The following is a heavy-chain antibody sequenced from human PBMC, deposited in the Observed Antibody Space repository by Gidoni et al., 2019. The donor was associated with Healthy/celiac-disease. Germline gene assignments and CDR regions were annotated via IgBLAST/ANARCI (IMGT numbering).Heavy chain of an antibody. CDR2: IYSGGST. Sequence: QLVESGGGLVQPGGSLRLSCAASGFTVSSNYMSWVRQAPGKGLEWVSVIYSGGSTYYADSVKGRFTISRDNSKNTLDLQMNSLRAEDTAVYYCASSPTSPRYFQHWGQGTLVTVSS. CDR3: ASSPTSPRYFQH. V-gene: IGHV3-66*01. J-gene: IGHJ1*01. CDR1: GFTVSSNY.